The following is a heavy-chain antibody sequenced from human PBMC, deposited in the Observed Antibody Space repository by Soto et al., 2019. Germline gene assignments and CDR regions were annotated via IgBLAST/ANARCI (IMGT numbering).Heavy chain of an antibody. CDR2: ISAYNGNT. D-gene: IGHD2-8*01. CDR1: GYTFTSYG. Sequence: ASVKVSCKASGYTFTSYGISWVRQAPGQGLEWMGWISAYNGNTNYAQKLQGRVTMTTDTSTSTAYMELRSLRSDDTAVYYCARDHIVLMVYAKSYYYYGMDVWGQGTTVTVSS. CDR3: ARDHIVLMVYAKSYYYYGMDV. V-gene: IGHV1-18*01. J-gene: IGHJ6*02.